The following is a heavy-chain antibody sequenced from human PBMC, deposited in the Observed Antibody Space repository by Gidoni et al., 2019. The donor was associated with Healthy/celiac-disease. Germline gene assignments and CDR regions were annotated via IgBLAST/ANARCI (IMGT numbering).Heavy chain of an antibody. J-gene: IGHJ4*02. CDR3: ARDRNVVVVAANSFDY. CDR1: EFTFSRYW. CDR2: IKQDGSEK. V-gene: IGHV3-7*01. D-gene: IGHD2-15*01. Sequence: EVQLVESGGGLVQPGGSLRLSCAASEFTFSRYWMSWVRQAPGKGLEWVANIKQDGSEKYYVDSVKGRFTISRDNAKNSLYLQMNSLRAEDTAVYYCARDRNVVVVAANSFDYWGQGTLVTVSS.